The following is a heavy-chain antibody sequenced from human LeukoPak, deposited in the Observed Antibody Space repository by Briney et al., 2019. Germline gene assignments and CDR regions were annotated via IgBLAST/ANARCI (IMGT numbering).Heavy chain of an antibody. J-gene: IGHJ4*02. CDR3: ARGDDYGDYGYYFDY. CDR2: SYPDAGTT. D-gene: IGHD4-17*01. V-gene: IGHV1-46*01. CDR1: GYTFTTYY. Sequence: ASVKVSCKASGYTFTTYYIHWMRQTPGQGFEWMGVSYPDAGTTDHGPRFRDRFVMTADTATSTVYMELRSLRSDDTAVYYCARGDDYGDYGYYFDYWGQGTLVTVSS.